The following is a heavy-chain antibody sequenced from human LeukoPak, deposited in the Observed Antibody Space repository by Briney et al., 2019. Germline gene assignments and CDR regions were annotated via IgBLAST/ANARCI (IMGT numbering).Heavy chain of an antibody. V-gene: IGHV4-59*01. J-gene: IGHJ6*03. D-gene: IGHD2-2*01. CDR2: IYYSGST. Sequence: PSETLSLTCTVSGGSISSYYWSWIRQPPEKGLEWIGYIYYSGSTNYNPSLKSRVTISVDTSKNQFSLKLSSVTAADTAVYYCARVGRLDCSSTSCYASYYYYYYYMDVWGKGTTVTVSS. CDR3: ARVGRLDCSSTSCYASYYYYYYYMDV. CDR1: GGSISSYY.